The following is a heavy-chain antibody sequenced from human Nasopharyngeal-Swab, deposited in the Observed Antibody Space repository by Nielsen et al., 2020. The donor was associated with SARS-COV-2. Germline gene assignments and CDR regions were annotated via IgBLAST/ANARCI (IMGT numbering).Heavy chain of an antibody. Sequence: ASVKVSCKASGYNFTTYDFNWVRQATGQGLEWMGWMNPNSGNTGYAQKFQGRVTITADKSTSTAYMELSSLRSEDTAVYYCARGDSYGASWYFDLWGRGTLVTVSS. CDR2: MNPNSGNT. CDR3: ARGDSYGASWYFDL. D-gene: IGHD5-18*01. V-gene: IGHV1-8*01. CDR1: GYNFTTYD. J-gene: IGHJ2*01.